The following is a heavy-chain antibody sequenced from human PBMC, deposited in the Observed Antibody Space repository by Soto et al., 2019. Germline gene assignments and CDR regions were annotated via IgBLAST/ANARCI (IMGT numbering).Heavy chain of an antibody. V-gene: IGHV3-11*06. CDR3: ARDGTRAHSSRWHDGLDL. J-gene: IGHJ3*01. Sequence: GWSLILSCAASGFTLSDYYMSWIRQAPGKALEWISYSSTRSTYTNSADSVKFLFTIYRDNAKNSLFLHLSSLRAEDTAVYYCARDGTRAHSSRWHDGLDLWGQGTMVTVSS. CDR1: GFTLSDYY. CDR2: SSTRSTYT. D-gene: IGHD2-2*01.